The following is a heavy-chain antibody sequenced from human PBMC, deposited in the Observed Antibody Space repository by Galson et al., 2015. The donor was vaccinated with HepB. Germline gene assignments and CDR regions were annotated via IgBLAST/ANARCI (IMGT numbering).Heavy chain of an antibody. J-gene: IGHJ4*02. CDR2: IIPILGIA. V-gene: IGHV1-69*04. CDR3: ARETGAIAVAGYYFDY. CDR1: GGTFSSYA. Sequence: SVKVSCKASGGTFSSYAISWVRQAPGQGLEWMGRIIPILGIANYAQKFQGRVTITADKSTSTAYMELSSLRSEDTAVYYCARETGAIAVAGYYFDYWGQGTLVPVSS. D-gene: IGHD6-19*01.